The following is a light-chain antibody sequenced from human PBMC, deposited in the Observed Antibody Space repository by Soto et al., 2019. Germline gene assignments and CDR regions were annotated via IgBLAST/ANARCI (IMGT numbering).Light chain of an antibody. Sequence: QSVLTQPPSVSGALGQRVTISCTGITSNIGAGYDVHWYQLLPGRAPKLLIYGNTNRPSGVPDRFSGSKSATSASLAITGLQAEDEAIYYCQSSDNTLSGPIYVFGTGTKLTVL. J-gene: IGLJ1*01. V-gene: IGLV1-40*01. CDR2: GNT. CDR3: QSSDNTLSGPIYV. CDR1: TSNIGAGYD.